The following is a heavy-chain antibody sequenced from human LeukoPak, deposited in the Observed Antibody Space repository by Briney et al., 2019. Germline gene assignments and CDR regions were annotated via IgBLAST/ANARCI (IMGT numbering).Heavy chain of an antibody. CDR3: AKDRGYCSGGSCYPSPYDY. CDR1: GFTFSSYG. J-gene: IGHJ4*02. CDR2: ISGSGGST. V-gene: IGHV3-23*01. Sequence: GGSLRLSCAASGFTFSSYGMSWVRQAPGKGLEWVLAISGSGGSTFYAVSVKGRFTISRDNSKNTLYLQMNRLRAEDTAVYYCAKDRGYCSGGSCYPSPYDYWGQGTLVTVSS. D-gene: IGHD2-15*01.